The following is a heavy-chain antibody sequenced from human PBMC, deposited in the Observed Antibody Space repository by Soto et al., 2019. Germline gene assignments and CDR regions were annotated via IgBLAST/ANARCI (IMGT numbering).Heavy chain of an antibody. J-gene: IGHJ6*01. D-gene: IGHD3-22*01. Sequence: PSQTLSLTCAISGDSVSSNSAVWNWIRQSPSRGLEWLGRTYYRSKWYNDYAVSVKSRITINPDTSKNQFSLQLNSVTPEDTAVYYCARDLLDSSGYYPHCNGYTQSTPVPSLGAGGSSPSSNYY. V-gene: IGHV6-1*01. CDR3: ARDLLDSSGYYPHCNGYTQSTPVPSLGAGGSSPSSNYY. CDR1: GDSVSSNSAV. CDR2: TYYRSKWYN.